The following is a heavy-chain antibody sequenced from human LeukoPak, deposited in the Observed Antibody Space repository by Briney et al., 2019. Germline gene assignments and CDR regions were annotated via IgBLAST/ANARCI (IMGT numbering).Heavy chain of an antibody. D-gene: IGHD1-26*01. J-gene: IGHJ4*02. CDR2: ISSNNTI. CDR1: GFTFSSHN. Sequence: GGSLRLSCVASGFTFSSHNMNWVRQAPGKGLEWVSYISSNNTIYYRDSVQGRFIISRDNAKNSLSLQMNSLRAEDTAVYYCAKDPRELLRGEADYWGQGTLVTVSS. V-gene: IGHV3-48*03. CDR3: AKDPRELLRGEADY.